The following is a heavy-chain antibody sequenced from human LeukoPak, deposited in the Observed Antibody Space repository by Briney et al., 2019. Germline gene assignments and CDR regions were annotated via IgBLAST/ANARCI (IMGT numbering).Heavy chain of an antibody. CDR1: GFTFSSYG. D-gene: IGHD6-19*01. Sequence: WGSLRLSCAASGFTFSSYGMTRVRQAPGKGLEWVSAISGSGGSTYYADSVKGRFTISRDNSKNTLYLQMNSLRAEDTAVYYCAKDCHMWGSGWSQGAFDIWGQGTMVTVSS. CDR3: AKDCHMWGSGWSQGAFDI. J-gene: IGHJ3*02. CDR2: ISGSGGST. V-gene: IGHV3-23*01.